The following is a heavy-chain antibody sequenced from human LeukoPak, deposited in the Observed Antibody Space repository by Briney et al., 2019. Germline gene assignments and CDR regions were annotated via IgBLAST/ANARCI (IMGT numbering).Heavy chain of an antibody. J-gene: IGHJ4*02. CDR2: IYYSGST. Sequence: PSETLSLTCTVSGGSISSYYWSWIRQPPGRGLEWIGYIYYSGSTNYNPSLKSRVTISVDTSKNQFSLKLSSVTAVGTAVYYCARHYYAVNYWGQGTLVTVSS. CDR1: GGSISSYY. CDR3: ARHYYAVNY. V-gene: IGHV4-59*01. D-gene: IGHD3-3*01.